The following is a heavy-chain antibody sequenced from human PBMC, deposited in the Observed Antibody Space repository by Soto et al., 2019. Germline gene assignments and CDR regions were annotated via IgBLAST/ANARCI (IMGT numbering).Heavy chain of an antibody. J-gene: IGHJ4*02. CDR2: IIPIFGTA. V-gene: IGHV1-69*13. CDR3: ARDLLADYDSSGYYYNYFDY. D-gene: IGHD3-22*01. CDR1: GGTFSSYA. Sequence: ASVKVSCKASGGTFSSYAISWVRQAPGQGLEWMGGIIPIFGTANYAQKFQGRVTITADESTSTAYMELSSLRSEDTAVYYCARDLLADYDSSGYYYNYFDYWGQGTLVTVSS.